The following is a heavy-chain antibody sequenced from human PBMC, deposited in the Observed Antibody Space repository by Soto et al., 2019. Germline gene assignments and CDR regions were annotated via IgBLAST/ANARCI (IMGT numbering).Heavy chain of an antibody. V-gene: IGHV1-3*01. D-gene: IGHD3-10*01. CDR2: INAGNGNT. CDR3: ARSKKLWFGSHDAFDI. J-gene: IGHJ3*02. Sequence: KIAGASVKVSCKATGYTFTNYAMHWVRQAPGQRLEWMGWINAGNGNTKYSQKFQGRVTITRDTSASTAYMELSSLRSEDTAVYYCARSKKLWFGSHDAFDIWGQGTMVTVSS. CDR1: GYTFTNYA.